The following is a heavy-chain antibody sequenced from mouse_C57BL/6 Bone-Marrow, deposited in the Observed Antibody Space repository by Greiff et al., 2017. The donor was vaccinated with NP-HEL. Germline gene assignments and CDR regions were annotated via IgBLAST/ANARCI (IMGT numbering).Heavy chain of an antibody. CDR1: GFTFSSYG. Sequence: EVKLVESGGDLVKPGGSLKLSCAASGFTFSSYGMSWVRQTPDKRLEWVATISSGGSYTYYPDSVKGRFTISRDNAKNTLYLQMSSLKSEDTAMYYCARHYYYGSPYYFDYWGQGTTLTVSS. J-gene: IGHJ2*01. D-gene: IGHD1-1*01. CDR3: ARHYYYGSPYYFDY. CDR2: ISSGGSYT. V-gene: IGHV5-6*01.